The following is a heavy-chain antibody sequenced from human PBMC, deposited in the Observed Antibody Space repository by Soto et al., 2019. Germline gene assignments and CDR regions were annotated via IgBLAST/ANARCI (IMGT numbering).Heavy chain of an antibody. CDR3: ARLRGSNDYVDY. J-gene: IGHJ4*02. V-gene: IGHV4-31*03. Sequence: PSETLSLTCTVSGGSTSSGGYYWSWIRQHPGKGLEWIGYIYYSGSTYYNQSLKSRVTISVDTSKNQFSLKLSSVTAADTAVYYCARLRGSNDYVDYWGQGTLVTVSS. CDR1: GGSTSSGGYY. CDR2: IYYSGST.